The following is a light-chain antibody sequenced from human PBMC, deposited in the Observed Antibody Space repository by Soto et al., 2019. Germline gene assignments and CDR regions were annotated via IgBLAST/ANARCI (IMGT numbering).Light chain of an antibody. CDR1: SSDVGGYNY. J-gene: IGLJ1*01. CDR3: CSYRTSNTRQIV. Sequence: QSVLTQPASVSGSPGQWITISCAGTSSDVGGYNYISWYQHHPGKAPKLMIYDVSNRPSGVSNRLSGSKSGNTASLSISGLQPEDEADYYCCSYRTSNTRQIVCGTGTKVTVL. V-gene: IGLV2-14*03. CDR2: DVS.